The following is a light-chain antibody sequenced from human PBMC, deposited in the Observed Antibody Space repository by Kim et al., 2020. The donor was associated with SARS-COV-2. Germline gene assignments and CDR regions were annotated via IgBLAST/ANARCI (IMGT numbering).Light chain of an antibody. Sequence: EIVLTQSPGTLSLSPGDRATLSCRASQSVASNHLAWFQQKPGQAPRLLIYGTSSRAPAIPDRFSASGSGTDFTLTISRLEPEDFAIYYCQQYDRPPYTFGQGTELEI. CDR1: QSVASNH. J-gene: IGKJ2*01. CDR2: GTS. V-gene: IGKV3-20*01. CDR3: QQYDRPPYT.